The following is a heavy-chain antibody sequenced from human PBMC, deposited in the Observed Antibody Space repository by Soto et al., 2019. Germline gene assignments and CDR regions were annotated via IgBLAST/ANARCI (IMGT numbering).Heavy chain of an antibody. J-gene: IGHJ4*02. D-gene: IGHD3-22*01. CDR2: ISFDGTNE. V-gene: IGHV3-30*18. CDR1: GFTFSSYG. Sequence: GGSLRLSCAASGFTFSSYGMQWVRQAPGKGLEWVALISFDGTNEDYTNSVKGRSTISRDNSKNTLYLEMSSLRAEDTALYYCAKNLQPYYYENSGADYWGQGTRVTVSS. CDR3: AKNLQPYYYENSGADY.